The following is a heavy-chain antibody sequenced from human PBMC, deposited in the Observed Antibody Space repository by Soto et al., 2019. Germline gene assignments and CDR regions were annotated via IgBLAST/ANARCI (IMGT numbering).Heavy chain of an antibody. CDR3: EREQVVVATNPNWYYGL. D-gene: IGHD2-15*01. V-gene: IGHV1-3*01. CDR2: INPGNGNT. Sequence: ASVKVSCKASGYTFTNYAMHWVRQAHGKRLEWMGWINPGNGNTKYSQKFQGRDTISRDTSASTAYMELSSLGSEDTAVYYSEREQVVVATNPNWYYGLWGRGTVVTVAS. CDR1: GYTFTNYA. J-gene: IGHJ2*01.